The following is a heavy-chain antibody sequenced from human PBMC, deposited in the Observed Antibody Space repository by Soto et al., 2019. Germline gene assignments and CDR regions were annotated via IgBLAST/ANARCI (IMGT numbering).Heavy chain of an antibody. D-gene: IGHD7-27*01. J-gene: IGHJ4*02. CDR3: AKNWNWGSLVH. V-gene: IGHV4-59*08. CDR1: RGSISIHY. Sequence: PSETLSLTCTVSRGSISIHYWSWIRQSPGKGLEWIGFIYYGGSTNYNPSLKSRVTISVDTPKNQFSLKLSSVTAADTAVYYCAKNWNWGSLVHWGQGTLVTVSS. CDR2: IYYGGST.